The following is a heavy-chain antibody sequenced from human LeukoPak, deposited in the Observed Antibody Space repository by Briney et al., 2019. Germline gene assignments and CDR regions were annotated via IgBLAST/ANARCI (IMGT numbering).Heavy chain of an antibody. D-gene: IGHD3-10*01. J-gene: IGHJ5*02. CDR2: IYYSRST. CDR3: ARTEYYGLGAS. CDR1: GGSISSSSYY. V-gene: IGHV4-39*01. Sequence: SETLSLTCTVSGGSISSSSYYWGWIRQPPGKGLEWIGSIYYSRSTYYNPSLKSRVTISVDTSKNQFSLKLSSVTAADTAVYYCARTEYYGLGASWGQGSLVIVS.